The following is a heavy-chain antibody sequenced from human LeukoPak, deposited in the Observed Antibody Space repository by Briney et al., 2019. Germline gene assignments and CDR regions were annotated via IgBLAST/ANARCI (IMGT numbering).Heavy chain of an antibody. CDR2: INSDGSRT. CDR1: GFTFTRYW. CDR3: ARDVGSGWYHFDN. J-gene: IGHJ4*02. V-gene: IGHV3-74*01. Sequence: GRSLRLSCAASGFTFTRYWMHWVRQAPGKGLVWVSRINSDGSRTTYADSVKGRFTISRDNTENTLYLQMNSLRVEDTAVYYCARDVGSGWYHFDNWGEGTLVTVSS. D-gene: IGHD6-19*01.